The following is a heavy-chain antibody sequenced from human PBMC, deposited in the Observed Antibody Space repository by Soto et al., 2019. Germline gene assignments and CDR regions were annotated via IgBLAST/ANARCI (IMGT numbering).Heavy chain of an antibody. CDR2: ISWDGGST. D-gene: IGHD1-7*01. J-gene: IGHJ6*02. Sequence: GGSLRLSCAASGFTFDDYTMHWVRQAPGKGLEWVSLISWDGGSTYYADSVKGRFTISRDNSKNSLYLQMNSLRTEDTALYYCAKDLGITGTTEDYCYGMDVWGQGTTVTVSS. V-gene: IGHV3-43*01. CDR1: GFTFDDYT. CDR3: AKDLGITGTTEDYCYGMDV.